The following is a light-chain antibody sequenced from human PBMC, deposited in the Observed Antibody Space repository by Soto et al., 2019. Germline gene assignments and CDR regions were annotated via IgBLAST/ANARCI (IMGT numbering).Light chain of an antibody. J-gene: IGLJ2*01. CDR1: SGTIATNY. CDR3: QSSDDDNLVI. V-gene: IGLV6-57*01. CDR2: EDN. Sequence: NFMLTQPHSVSESPGKAVTISCTRSSGTIATNYVQWYQQRPGSSPTTVIYEDNHRPSGVPDRFSGSIDSSSNSASLTISGLKTEDEADYYCQSSDDDNLVIFGGGTKLTVL.